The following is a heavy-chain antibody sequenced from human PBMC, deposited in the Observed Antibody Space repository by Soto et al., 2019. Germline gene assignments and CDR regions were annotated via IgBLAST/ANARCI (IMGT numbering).Heavy chain of an antibody. V-gene: IGHV3-21*01. D-gene: IGHD3-10*01. CDR2: ISSSSSYI. CDR1: GFTFSSYS. J-gene: IGHJ6*02. CDR3: AREVSYYGSGSYYEGLFYYYYGMDV. Sequence: GGSLRLSCAASGFTFSSYSMNWVRQAPGKGLEWVSSISSSSSYIYYADSVKGRFTISRDNAKNSLYLQMNSLRAEDTAVYYCAREVSYYGSGSYYEGLFYYYYGMDVWGQGTTVTVS.